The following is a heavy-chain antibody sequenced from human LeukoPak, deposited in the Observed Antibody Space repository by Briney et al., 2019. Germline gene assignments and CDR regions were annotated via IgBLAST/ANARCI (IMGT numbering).Heavy chain of an antibody. CDR3: AKVGHIWFGELVDDY. CDR1: EFTFSNYW. CDR2: INRGGSST. J-gene: IGHJ4*02. Sequence: PGGSLRLSCAASEFTFSNYWMHWVRQAPGKGLVWVSRINRGGSSTSYAESVKGRFTISRDNAKNTLYLQMNSLRAEDTAVYYCAKVGHIWFGELVDDYWGQGTLVTVSS. V-gene: IGHV3-74*01. D-gene: IGHD3-10*01.